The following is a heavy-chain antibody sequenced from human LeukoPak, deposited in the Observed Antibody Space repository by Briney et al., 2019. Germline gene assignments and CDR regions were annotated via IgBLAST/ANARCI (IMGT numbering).Heavy chain of an antibody. V-gene: IGHV4-34*01. CDR2: INHSGST. D-gene: IGHD3-10*01. J-gene: IGHJ4*02. CDR1: GGSFSGYY. CDR3: ARGPRYYYGSGSFDY. Sequence: PSETLSLTCAVYGGSFSGYYWSWIRQPPGKGLEWIGEINHSGSTNYNPSLKSRVTISVDTSKNQFSLMLSSVTAADTAVYYCARGPRYYYGSGSFDYWGQGTLVTVSS.